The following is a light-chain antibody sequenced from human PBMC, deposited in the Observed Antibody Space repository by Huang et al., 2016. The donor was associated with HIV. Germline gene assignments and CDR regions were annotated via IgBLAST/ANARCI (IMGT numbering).Light chain of an antibody. CDR3: QQRSNRPPLT. CDR2: DAS. J-gene: IGKJ4*01. CDR1: QSVSSY. V-gene: IGKV3-11*01. Sequence: EIILTPSPATLSLSPGERATLACRASQSVSSYLAWYQQKPGQAPRLLIYDASNRATGIPARFSGSGSETDFTITSSSLEPEEFAVYYCQQRSNRPPLTFGGGTKVEIK.